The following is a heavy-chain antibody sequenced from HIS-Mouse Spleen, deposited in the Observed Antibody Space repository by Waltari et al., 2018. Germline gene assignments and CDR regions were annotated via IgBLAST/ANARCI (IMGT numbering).Heavy chain of an antibody. V-gene: IGHV1-2*02. Sequence: PEPSVKVSCKASGYTFTGYYMHWVRQAPGQGLEWMGWINPNSGGTKYAQKFQGRVTMTRDTSISTAYMELSRMRSDDTAVYYCARDEYSSSWYGYYYYYYGMDVWGQGTTVTVSS. CDR2: INPNSGGT. CDR3: ARDEYSSSWYGYYYYYYGMDV. CDR1: GYTFTGYY. D-gene: IGHD6-13*01. J-gene: IGHJ6*02.